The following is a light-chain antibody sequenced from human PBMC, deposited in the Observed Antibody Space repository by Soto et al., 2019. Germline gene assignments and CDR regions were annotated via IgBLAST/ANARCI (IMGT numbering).Light chain of an antibody. V-gene: IGKV1-39*01. CDR1: QNINNN. J-gene: IGKJ5*01. CDR2: TAS. CDR3: QQSSETFIT. Sequence: DIQLTQSPSSLSASVGDRVTITCRASQNINNNLNWYQQKPGKAPKVLIYTASNLQSGAPSRFSGSGSGTDFTLTISSLQPEDFATYYCQQSSETFITFGQGTRLEIK.